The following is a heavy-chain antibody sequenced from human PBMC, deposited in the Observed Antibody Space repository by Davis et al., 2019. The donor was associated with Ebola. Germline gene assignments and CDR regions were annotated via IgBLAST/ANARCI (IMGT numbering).Heavy chain of an antibody. V-gene: IGHV6-1*01. J-gene: IGHJ5*02. CDR2: TYYRSKWYN. CDR1: GDSVSSNSAA. D-gene: IGHD6-13*01. Sequence: SQTLSLTCAISGDSVSSNSAAWNWIRQSPSRGLEWLGRTYYRSKWYNDYGVSVKSRITINPDTSKNQFSLQLNSVTPEDTAVYYCARAVWAAAGNNWFDPWGQGTLVTVSS. CDR3: ARAVWAAAGNNWFDP.